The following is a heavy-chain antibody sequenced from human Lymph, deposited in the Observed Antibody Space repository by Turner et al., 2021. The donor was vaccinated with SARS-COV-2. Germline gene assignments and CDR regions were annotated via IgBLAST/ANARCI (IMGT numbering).Heavy chain of an antibody. CDR3: AWALYYYYGMDF. CDR1: GFTFISYG. J-gene: IGHJ6*02. Sequence: QVQLVESGGGVVQPGRSLRLSCAASGFTFISYGMHWVRQAPGKGLEWVAVISYDGGHKSYADAVKGRFTISRDNSKNTLYLQMISLRAEDTAVYYCAWALYYYYGMDFWGQGTTVTVSS. CDR2: ISYDGGHK. V-gene: IGHV3-30*03.